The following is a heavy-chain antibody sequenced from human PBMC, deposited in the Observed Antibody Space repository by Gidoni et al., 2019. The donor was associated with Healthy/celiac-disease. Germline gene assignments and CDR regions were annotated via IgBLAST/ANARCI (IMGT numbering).Heavy chain of an antibody. Sequence: EVQLLESGGGLVQPGGSLRLSCAASGFTFSSYAMSWVRQAPGKGLEWVSAISGSGGSTYYADSVKGRFTISRDNSKNTLYLQMNSLRAEDTAVYYCAKDVHIVVVIATADAFDTWGQGTMVTVSS. CDR3: AKDVHIVVVIATADAFDT. D-gene: IGHD2-21*01. V-gene: IGHV3-23*01. J-gene: IGHJ3*02. CDR1: GFTFSSYA. CDR2: ISGSGGST.